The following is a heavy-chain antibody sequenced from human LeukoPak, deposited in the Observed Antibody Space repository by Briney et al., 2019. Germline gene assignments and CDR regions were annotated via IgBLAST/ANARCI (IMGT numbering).Heavy chain of an antibody. CDR3: AKSGGLSGSGRLAMDV. CDR1: GFTFSTYA. D-gene: IGHD3-10*01. CDR2: ISGSGGST. Sequence: GGSLRLSCAASGFTFSTYAMSWVRLAPGKGLEWVAGISGSGGSTYYADSVKGRFTSSRDNSNNTLYVQMNSLRVEDTAVYYCAKSGGLSGSGRLAMDVWGQGTTVTVSS. J-gene: IGHJ6*02. V-gene: IGHV3-23*01.